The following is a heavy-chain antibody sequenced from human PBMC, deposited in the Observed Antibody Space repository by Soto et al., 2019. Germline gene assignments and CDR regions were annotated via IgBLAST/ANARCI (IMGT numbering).Heavy chain of an antibody. CDR1: GGSISSYY. CDR2: IYYSGST. V-gene: IGHV4-59*01. J-gene: IGHJ6*03. D-gene: IGHD3-22*01. Sequence: SETLSLTCTVSGGSISSYYWSWIRQPPGKGLEWIGYIYYSGSTNYNPSLKSRVTISVDTSKNQFSLKLGSVTAADTAVYYCARSGGYDSSGYYYYYYYMDVWGKGTTVTVSS. CDR3: ARSGGYDSSGYYYYYYYMDV.